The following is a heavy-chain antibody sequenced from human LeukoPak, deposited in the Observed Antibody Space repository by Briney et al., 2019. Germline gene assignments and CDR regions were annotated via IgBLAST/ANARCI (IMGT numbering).Heavy chain of an antibody. CDR3: AKDKAGATYYFDY. CDR1: GFTFDDYA. CDR2: ISWNSGSI. J-gene: IGHJ4*02. V-gene: IGHV3-9*01. Sequence: SGRSLRLSCAASGFTFDDYAMHWVRQAPGKGLEWVSGISWNSGSIGYADSVKGRFTISRDNAKNSLYLQMNSLRAEDTALYYCAKDKAGATYYFDYWGQGTLVTVSS. D-gene: IGHD1-26*01.